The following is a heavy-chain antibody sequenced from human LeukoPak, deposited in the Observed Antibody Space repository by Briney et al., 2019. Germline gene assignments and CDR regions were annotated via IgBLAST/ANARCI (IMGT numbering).Heavy chain of an antibody. V-gene: IGHV3-30*18. J-gene: IGHJ4*02. D-gene: IGHD1-26*01. CDR1: GFTFSSYG. CDR2: ISYDGSNK. CDR3: AKDFLVVGATRDY. Sequence: PGRSLRLSCAASGFTFSSYGMHWVRQAPGKGLEWVAVISYDGSNKYYADSVKGRFTISRDNSKNTLYLQMNSLRAEDTAVYYCAKDFLVVGATRDYWGQGTLVTVSS.